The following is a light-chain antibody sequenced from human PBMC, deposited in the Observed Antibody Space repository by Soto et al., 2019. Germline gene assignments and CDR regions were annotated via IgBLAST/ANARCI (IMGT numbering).Light chain of an antibody. CDR1: SSDVGAYTY. V-gene: IGLV2-14*03. Sequence: QSALTQPASVSGSPGQSITISCTGTSSDVGAYTYVSWYQQHPGKVPTLMIYHVSNRPSGVSNRFSGSKSGNTASLTISGLQAEDEADYYCTSYTTRSTVVFGGGTKLTVL. CDR2: HVS. CDR3: TSYTTRSTVV. J-gene: IGLJ2*01.